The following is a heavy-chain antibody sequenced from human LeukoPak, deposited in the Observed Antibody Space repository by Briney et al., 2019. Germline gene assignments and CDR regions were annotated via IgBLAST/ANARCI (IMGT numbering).Heavy chain of an antibody. CDR2: IKQDGSET. CDR3: ARVIVEVPGVSDYCDY. V-gene: IGHV3-7*05. D-gene: IGHD2-2*01. J-gene: IGHJ4*02. Sequence: GGSLRLSCAASGFTLSRHWMYWVRQAPGKGLEWVANIKQDGSETFYVDSVKGRFTISRDNAKNSLYLQTNSLRAEDTAVYYCARVIVEVPGVSDYCDYWGQGTLVTVSS. CDR1: GFTLSRHW.